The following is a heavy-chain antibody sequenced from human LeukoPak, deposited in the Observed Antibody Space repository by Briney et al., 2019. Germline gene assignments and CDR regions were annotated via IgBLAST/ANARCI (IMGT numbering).Heavy chain of an antibody. CDR2: ISSSPTYI. CDR3: ARDTGGGYSCYDC. V-gene: IGHV3-21*01. CDR1: GFTFSTYS. J-gene: IGHJ4*02. D-gene: IGHD5-18*01. Sequence: GGSLRLSCAASGFTFSTYSMNWVRQAPGKGLEWVSSISSSPTYIYYADSLQGRFTISRDNAKNSLYLQVDSLRAEDTAVYYCARDTGGGYSCYDCWGQGTLVTVSS.